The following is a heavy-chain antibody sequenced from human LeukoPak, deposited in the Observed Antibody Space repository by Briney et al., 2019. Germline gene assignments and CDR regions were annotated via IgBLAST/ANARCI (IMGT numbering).Heavy chain of an antibody. D-gene: IGHD3-16*01. Sequence: GGSLRLSCAASGFTFSDYYMSWIRQAPGKGLGWVSYISSSGSTIYYADSVKGRFTISTDNAKNSLYLQMNSLRAEDTAVYYCARAQGGGEITYYFDYWGQGTLVTVSS. J-gene: IGHJ4*02. CDR1: GFTFSDYY. CDR2: ISSSGSTI. CDR3: ARAQGGGEITYYFDY. V-gene: IGHV3-11*01.